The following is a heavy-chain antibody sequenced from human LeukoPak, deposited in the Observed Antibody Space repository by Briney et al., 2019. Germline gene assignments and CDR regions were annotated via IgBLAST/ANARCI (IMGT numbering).Heavy chain of an antibody. CDR2: IYSGGNT. CDR3: VRYDWFDP. Sequence: GGSLRLPCAVSGFIVSSDDMSWVRQAPGKGLEWVSVIYSGGNTYYADSVKGRFTISRDTSKNTLYLQMNSLRAEDTAIYYCVRYDWFDPWGQGTLVTVFS. V-gene: IGHV3-53*01. J-gene: IGHJ5*02. CDR1: GFIVSSDD. D-gene: IGHD5-12*01.